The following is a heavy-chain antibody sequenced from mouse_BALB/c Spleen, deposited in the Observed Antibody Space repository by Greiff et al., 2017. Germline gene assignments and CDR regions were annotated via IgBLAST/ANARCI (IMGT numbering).Heavy chain of an antibody. Sequence: QVQLKESGPGLVAPSQSLSITCTVSGFSLSRYSVHWVRQPPGKGLEWLGVIWAGGSTNYNSALMSRLSISKDNSKSQVFLKMNSLQTDDTAMYYCARDPITTGAMDYWGQGTSVTVSS. CDR1: GFSLSRYS. CDR2: IWAGGST. CDR3: ARDPITTGAMDY. J-gene: IGHJ4*01. V-gene: IGHV2-9*02. D-gene: IGHD1-2*01.